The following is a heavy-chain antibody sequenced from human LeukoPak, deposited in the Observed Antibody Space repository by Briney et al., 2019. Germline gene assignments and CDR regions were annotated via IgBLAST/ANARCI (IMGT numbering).Heavy chain of an antibody. V-gene: IGHV4-34*01. CDR2: INHSGST. CDR3: ARKTSIVVVPAANWFDP. D-gene: IGHD2-2*01. J-gene: IGHJ5*02. CDR1: GGSFSGYY. Sequence: SETLSLTCAVYGGSFSGYYWSWIRQPPGKGLEWIGEINHSGSTNCNPSLKSRVTISVDTSKNQFSLKLSSVTAADTAVYYCARKTSIVVVPAANWFDPWGQGTLVTVSS.